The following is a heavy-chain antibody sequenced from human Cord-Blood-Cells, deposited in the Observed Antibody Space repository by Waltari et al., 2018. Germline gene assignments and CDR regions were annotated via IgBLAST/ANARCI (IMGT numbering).Heavy chain of an antibody. J-gene: IGHJ4*02. CDR3: ARQSPGIAAAGPGFDY. V-gene: IGHV1-8*01. Sequence: QVQLVQSGAEVKKPGASVKVSCKASGYTFTSYDINWVRQAPGQGLEWMGWMNPNSGNTGYAQKFQGRVTMTRNTSISTAYMELSSLRSEDTAVYYCARQSPGIAAAGPGFDYWGQGTLVTVSS. CDR1: GYTFTSYD. CDR2: MNPNSGNT. D-gene: IGHD6-13*01.